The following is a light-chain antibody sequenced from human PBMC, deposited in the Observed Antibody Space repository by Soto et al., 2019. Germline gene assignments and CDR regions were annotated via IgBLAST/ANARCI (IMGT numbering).Light chain of an antibody. J-gene: IGKJ1*01. V-gene: IGKV3-11*01. CDR3: QQRYSWPLT. CDR2: DAS. Sequence: EIVLTQSPVTLSLSPGERATLSCWASQSVGNSLGWYQQKPGQAPRHLIYDASNRATGIPARFSGSGSETHFTLTISSLEPEDFAVYSCQQRYSWPLTFGQGTKVEIK. CDR1: QSVGNS.